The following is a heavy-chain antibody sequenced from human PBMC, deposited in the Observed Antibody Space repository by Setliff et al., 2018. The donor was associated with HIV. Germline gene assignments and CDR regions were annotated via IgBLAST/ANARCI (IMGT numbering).Heavy chain of an antibody. CDR2: ISYDESNQ. J-gene: IGHJ4*02. Sequence: GGSLRLSCAASGFTFSTYAMHWVRQAPGKGLEWVAIISYDESNQYYADSVKGRFTISRDNAKNSLYLQMNSLRVEDTALYYCAKDYLSSSTWYGGLGYWGLGTLVTVSS. D-gene: IGHD6-13*01. V-gene: IGHV3-30*07. CDR1: GFTFSTYA. CDR3: AKDYLSSSTWYGGLGY.